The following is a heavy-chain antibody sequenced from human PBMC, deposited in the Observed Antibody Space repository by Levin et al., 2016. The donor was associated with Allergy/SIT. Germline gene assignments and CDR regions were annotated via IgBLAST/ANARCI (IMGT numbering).Heavy chain of an antibody. J-gene: IGHJ4*02. CDR2: IYHSGSA. D-gene: IGHD1-26*01. Sequence: SETLSLTCAVSGDTISENNWWSWVRQPPGQGLEWIGDIYHSGSANYNPSLKRRVSMSLDRAKNRFSLELTSVTAADTAIYYCARVPVGATYYFDNWGQGALVTVSS. CDR3: ARVPVGATYYFDN. CDR1: GDTISENNW. V-gene: IGHV4-4*02.